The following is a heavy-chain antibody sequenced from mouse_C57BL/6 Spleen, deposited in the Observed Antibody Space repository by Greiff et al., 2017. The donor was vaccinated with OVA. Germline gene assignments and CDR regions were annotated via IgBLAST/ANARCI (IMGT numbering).Heavy chain of an antibody. CDR1: GFTFSDYG. J-gene: IGHJ3*01. D-gene: IGHD2-3*01. CDR3: ASDGYYESGFAY. Sequence: DVQLVESGGGLVKPGGSLKLSCAASGFTFSDYGMHWVRQAPEKGLEWVAYISSGSSTIYYADTVKGRFTISRDNAKNTLFLQMTSLRSEDTAMYYCASDGYYESGFAYWGQGTLVTVSA. CDR2: ISSGSSTI. V-gene: IGHV5-17*01.